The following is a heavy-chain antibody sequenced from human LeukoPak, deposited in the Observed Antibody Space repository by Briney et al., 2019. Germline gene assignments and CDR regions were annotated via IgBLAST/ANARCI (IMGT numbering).Heavy chain of an antibody. J-gene: IGHJ4*02. D-gene: IGHD3-3*01. CDR1: GYSFTSYG. Sequence: ASVKVSCKASGYSFTSYGISWVRQATGQGLEWMGWMNPNSGNTGYAQKFQGRVTMTRNTSISTAYMELSSLRSEDTAVYYCARPITIFGVVNAGGYWGQGTLVTVSS. CDR2: MNPNSGNT. CDR3: ARPITIFGVVNAGGY. V-gene: IGHV1-8*02.